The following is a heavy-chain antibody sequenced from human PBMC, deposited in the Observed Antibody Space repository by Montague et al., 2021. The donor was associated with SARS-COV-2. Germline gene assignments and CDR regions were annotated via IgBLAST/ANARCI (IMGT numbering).Heavy chain of an antibody. D-gene: IGHD4/OR15-4a*01. J-gene: IGHJ4*02. Sequence: SLRLSCAASGFTFSNYIMTWVRQAPGQGLEWVSLLESDGSTYYADSVKGRFIISRDNSKNTLYLQMNSLRAEETAIYYCAKGPEQTPKRVPLDWGQRTLVTVAS. V-gene: IGHV3-23*01. CDR2: LESDGST. CDR3: AKGPEQTPKRVPLD. CDR1: GFTFSNYI.